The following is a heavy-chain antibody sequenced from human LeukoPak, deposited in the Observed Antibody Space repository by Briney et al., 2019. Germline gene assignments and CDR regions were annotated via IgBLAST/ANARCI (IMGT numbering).Heavy chain of an antibody. CDR2: IYSGGST. Sequence: GGSLRLSCAASGFTVSSNYMSWVRQAPGKGLEWVSVIYSGGSTYYADSVKGRFTIPRHNSKNTLYLQMNSLRAEDTAVYYCARANSYGSDPATYYYYGMDVWGQGTTVTVSS. V-gene: IGHV3-53*04. D-gene: IGHD5-18*01. CDR1: GFTVSSNY. CDR3: ARANSYGSDPATYYYYGMDV. J-gene: IGHJ6*02.